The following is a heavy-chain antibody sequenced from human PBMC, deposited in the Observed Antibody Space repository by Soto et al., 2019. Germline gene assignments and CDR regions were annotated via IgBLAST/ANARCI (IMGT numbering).Heavy chain of an antibody. CDR2: VNPGGYST. CDR1: GFTFTTYS. Sequence: EVQLLQSGGGLVQPGGSLRLSCAASGFTFTTYSMTWVRQTPGKGLEWVAAVNPGGYSTYYADSVKGRFTISRDNSNKTLYLQMNSLRAEDTAVYYCAKDLRAGSGYDFDYRDQGTLVTGS. CDR3: AKDLRAGSGYDFDY. D-gene: IGHD5-12*01. V-gene: IGHV3-23*01. J-gene: IGHJ4*02.